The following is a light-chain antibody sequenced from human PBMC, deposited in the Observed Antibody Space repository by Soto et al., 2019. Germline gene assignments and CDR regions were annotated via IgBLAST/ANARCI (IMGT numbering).Light chain of an antibody. J-gene: IGKJ2*01. CDR2: GAS. CDR1: QSVTNY. V-gene: IGKV3-20*01. CDR3: QQFDTSPYT. Sequence: VLTQSPGTLSLSPGATVTLSCRASQSVTNYLVWYQQKAAQAPRLLIYGASSRAPGIPDRFSGSGSGTDFTLTINRVGPEDSAVYYCQQFDTSPYTFGQGTKLEIK.